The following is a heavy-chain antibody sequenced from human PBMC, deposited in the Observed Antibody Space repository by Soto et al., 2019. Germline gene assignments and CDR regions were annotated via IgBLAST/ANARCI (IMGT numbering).Heavy chain of an antibody. J-gene: IGHJ6*04. D-gene: IGHD6-19*01. V-gene: IGHV1-8*01. CDR2: MNPNSGNT. CDR1: GYTFTSYD. Sequence: ASVKVSCKASGYTFTSYDINWVRQATGQGLEWMGWMNPNSGNTGYAQKFQGRVTMTRNTSISTAYMELSSLRSEDTAVYYCARGHSRGYYYYYGMDVRGEGTTVTASS. CDR3: ARGHSRGYYYYYGMDV.